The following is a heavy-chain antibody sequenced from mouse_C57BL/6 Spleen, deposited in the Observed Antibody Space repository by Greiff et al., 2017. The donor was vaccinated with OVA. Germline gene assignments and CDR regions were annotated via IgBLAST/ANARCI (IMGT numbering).Heavy chain of an antibody. Sequence: EVKLVESEGGLVQPGRSMKLSCTASGFTFRDYYMAWVRQVPEKGLEWVANINYDGSSTYYLDSLKSRFIISRDNAKNILYLQMSSLKSEDTATYYCARRTGDWYFDVWGTGTTVTVSS. V-gene: IGHV5-16*01. J-gene: IGHJ1*03. CDR3: ARRTGDWYFDV. D-gene: IGHD4-1*01. CDR2: INYDGSST. CDR1: GFTFRDYY.